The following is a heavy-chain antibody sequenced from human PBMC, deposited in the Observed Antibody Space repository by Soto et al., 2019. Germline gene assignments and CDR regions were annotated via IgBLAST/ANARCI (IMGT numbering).Heavy chain of an antibody. CDR3: ARAYSSSWYWFDP. Sequence: SETLSLTCTVSGGSISSYYWSWIRQPPGKGLEWIGYIYYSGSTNYNPSLKSRVTISVDTSKNQFSLKLSSVTAADTAVYYCARAYSSSWYWFDPWGQGTLVTVS. CDR1: GGSISSYY. D-gene: IGHD6-13*01. CDR2: IYYSGST. J-gene: IGHJ5*02. V-gene: IGHV4-59*01.